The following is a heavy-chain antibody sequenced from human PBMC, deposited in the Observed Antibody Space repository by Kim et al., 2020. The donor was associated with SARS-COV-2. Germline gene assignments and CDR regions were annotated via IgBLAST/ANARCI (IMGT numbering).Heavy chain of an antibody. CDR3: AGGSSSSPADGYYVMDV. CDR2: IYSDGRT. D-gene: IGHD6-6*01. J-gene: IGHJ6*02. Sequence: GGSLRLSCAASGFTVSTNYMSWVRRAPGKGLEWVSIIYSDGRTHYADSVKGRLIISRDHSKNTLFLEMNSLKADDTAVYYCAGGSSSSPADGYYVMDVWGQGTTVTVSS. CDR1: GFTVSTNY. V-gene: IGHV3-53*01.